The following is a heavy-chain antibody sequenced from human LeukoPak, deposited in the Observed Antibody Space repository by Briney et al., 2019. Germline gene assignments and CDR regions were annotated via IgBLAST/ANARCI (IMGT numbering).Heavy chain of an antibody. J-gene: IGHJ4*02. D-gene: IGHD3-3*01. CDR3: ARIFIRSGYSSYFDC. CDR2: VYQSGTT. Sequence: SETLSLTCTVSGFSISSGHYWGWVRQPPGAGLEWIGSVYQSGTTYYNPSLKSRVTTSVDMSKNQFSLRLRPVTAADTAVYYCARIFIRSGYSSYFDCWGQGTLVTVSS. CDR1: GFSISSGHY. V-gene: IGHV4-38-2*02.